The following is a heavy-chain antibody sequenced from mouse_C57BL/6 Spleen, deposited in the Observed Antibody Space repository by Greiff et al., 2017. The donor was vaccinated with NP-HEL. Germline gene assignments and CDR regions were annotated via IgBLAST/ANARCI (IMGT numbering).Heavy chain of an antibody. J-gene: IGHJ4*01. CDR1: GYTFTSYW. CDR3: YYYGSFYAMDY. Sequence: VQLQQPGAELVRPGTSVKLSCKASGYTFTSYWMHWVKQRPGQGLEWIGVIDPSDSYTNYNQKFKGKATLTVDTSSSTAYMQLSSLTSEDSAVYYCYYYGSFYAMDYWGQGTSVTVSS. D-gene: IGHD1-1*01. V-gene: IGHV1-59*01. CDR2: IDPSDSYT.